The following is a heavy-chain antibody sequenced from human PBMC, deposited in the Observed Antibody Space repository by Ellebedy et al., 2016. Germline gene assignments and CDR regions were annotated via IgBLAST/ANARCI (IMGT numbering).Heavy chain of an antibody. V-gene: IGHV3-23*01. D-gene: IGHD3-3*01. Sequence: GESLKISXAVSGFSFRSHGMSWVRQAPGKGLEWVSAISGSGGSTYYADSVKGRFTISRDNSKNTLYLQMNSLRAEDTAVYYCAKEPRRSITIFGVVITDRSVWGKGTTVTVSS. CDR2: ISGSGGST. CDR1: GFSFRSHG. CDR3: AKEPRRSITIFGVVITDRSV. J-gene: IGHJ6*04.